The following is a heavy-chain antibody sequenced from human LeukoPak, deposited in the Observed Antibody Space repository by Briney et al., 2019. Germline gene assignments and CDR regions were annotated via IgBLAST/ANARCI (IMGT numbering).Heavy chain of an antibody. CDR2: IWYDGSNK. CDR1: GFTFSSYG. D-gene: IGHD5-24*01. CDR3: AREAAVETH. Sequence: GGSLRLSCAASGFTFSSYGMHWVRQAPGKGLEWVAVIWYDGSNKYYADSVKGRFTISRDNAKNSLYLQMNSLRAEDTAVYYCAREAAVETHWGQGTLVTVSS. J-gene: IGHJ4*02. V-gene: IGHV3-33*01.